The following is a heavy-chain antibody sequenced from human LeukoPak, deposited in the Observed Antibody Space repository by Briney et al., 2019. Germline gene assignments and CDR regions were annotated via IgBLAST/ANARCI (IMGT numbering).Heavy chain of an antibody. CDR3: ARPTKYYYDSSGYGVFDI. Sequence: ASVKVSCKASGYTFTGYYMHWVRQAPGQGLEWMGWINPNSGGTNYAQKFQGRVTMTRDTSISTAYMELSRLRSDDTAVYYCARPTKYYYDSSGYGVFDIWGQGTMVTVSS. CDR2: INPNSGGT. D-gene: IGHD3-22*01. V-gene: IGHV1-2*02. CDR1: GYTFTGYY. J-gene: IGHJ3*02.